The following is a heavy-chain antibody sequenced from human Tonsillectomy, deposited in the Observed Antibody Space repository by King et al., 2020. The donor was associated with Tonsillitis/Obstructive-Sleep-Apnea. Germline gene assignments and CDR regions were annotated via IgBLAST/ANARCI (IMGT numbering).Heavy chain of an antibody. CDR1: GFTFSTYT. Sequence: VQLVESGGNLVQPGGSLRLSCVASGFTFSTYTMTWVRQAPGKGPEWISYISSRGSTILYADSVRGRFTISRDNAKNSRYLQMDSLRDEDTDVYYWARPHRPSYYSYLDVWGKGTTVTVSS. CDR2: ISSRGSTI. CDR3: ARPHRPSYYSYLDV. J-gene: IGHJ6*03. V-gene: IGHV3-48*02.